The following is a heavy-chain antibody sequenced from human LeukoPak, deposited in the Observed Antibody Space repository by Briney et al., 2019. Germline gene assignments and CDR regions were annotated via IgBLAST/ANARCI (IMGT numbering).Heavy chain of an antibody. J-gene: IGHJ4*02. D-gene: IGHD4-17*01. V-gene: IGHV1-18*01. CDR3: ARDLRGDGDYGEDY. CDR2: ISAYNGNT. Sequence: GASVKVSCKASGYTFLTYGITWVRQAPGQGLEWMGWISAYNGNTNYAQKLQGRVTMTTDTSTSTAYMELRSLRSDDTAVYYCARDLRGDGDYGEDYWGQGTLVTVSS. CDR1: GYTFLTYG.